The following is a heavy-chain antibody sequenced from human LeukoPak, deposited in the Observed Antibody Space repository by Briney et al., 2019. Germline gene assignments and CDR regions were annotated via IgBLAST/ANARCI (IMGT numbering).Heavy chain of an antibody. D-gene: IGHD2-2*02. Sequence: GESLKISCKGSGYSFTSYWIGWVRQMPGKGLEWMGIIYPGDSDTRYSPSFQGQVTISADKSISTAYLQWSSLKASDTAMYYCVRGGIGPAAIGLYVYDAFDIWGQGTMVTVSS. V-gene: IGHV5-51*01. CDR2: IYPGDSDT. CDR1: GYSFTSYW. J-gene: IGHJ3*02. CDR3: VRGGIGPAAIGLYVYDAFDI.